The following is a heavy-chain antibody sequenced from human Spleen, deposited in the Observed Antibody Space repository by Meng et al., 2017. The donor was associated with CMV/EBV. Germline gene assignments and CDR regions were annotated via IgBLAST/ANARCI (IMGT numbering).Heavy chain of an antibody. Sequence: GESLKISCAASGFTFSSYSMNWVRQAPGKGLEWVSYISETSSYIYYADSVKGRFTISRDNANNSLYLQMHSLRAEDTALYYCVRDWKYSWGQGTLVTVSS. V-gene: IGHV3-21*01. CDR2: ISETSSYI. J-gene: IGHJ4*02. CDR3: VRDWKYS. CDR1: GFTFSSYS. D-gene: IGHD1-1*01.